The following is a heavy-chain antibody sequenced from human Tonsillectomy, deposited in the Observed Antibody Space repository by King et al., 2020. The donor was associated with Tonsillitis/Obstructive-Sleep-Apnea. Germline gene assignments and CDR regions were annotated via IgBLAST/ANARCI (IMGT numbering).Heavy chain of an antibody. J-gene: IGHJ3*02. Sequence: VQLVESGAEVKKPGASVKVSCKASGYTFTGYYMHWVRQAPGQGLEWMGWINPNSGGTNYAQKFQGRVTMTRDTSISTAYMELSRLRSDDTAVYYCARPRWGSRLGAFDIWRQGTMVTVSS. CDR3: ARPRWGSRLGAFDI. V-gene: IGHV1-2*02. D-gene: IGHD6-19*01. CDR2: INPNSGGT. CDR1: GYTFTGYY.